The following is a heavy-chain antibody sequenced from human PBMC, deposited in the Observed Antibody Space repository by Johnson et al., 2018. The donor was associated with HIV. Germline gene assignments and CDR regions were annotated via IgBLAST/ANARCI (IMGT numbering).Heavy chain of an antibody. CDR1: GFTFSSYA. Sequence: VQLVESGGGVVQPGRSLRLSCAASGFTFSSYAIHWVRQAPGKGLEYVSAISSNGGSTYYANSVKGRFTISRDNSKNTLYLQMNSLRAEDTAVYYCARDGNNPRIWGQGTMVTVSS. V-gene: IGHV3-64*01. J-gene: IGHJ3*02. CDR2: ISSNGGST. D-gene: IGHD1-26*01. CDR3: ARDGNNPRI.